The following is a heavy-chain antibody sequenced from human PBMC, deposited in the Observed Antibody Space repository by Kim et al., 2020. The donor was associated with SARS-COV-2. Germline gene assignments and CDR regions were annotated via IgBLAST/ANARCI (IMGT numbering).Heavy chain of an antibody. Sequence: GGSLRLSCTASGFTFGDYAMSWVRQAPGKGLEWVGFIRSKAYGGTTEYAASVKGRFSISRDDSKSIAYLRMNSLKTEDTAVYYCTRELLLVVPGAEGWDWSRAMDVWGQGTTVTVSS. J-gene: IGHJ6*02. D-gene: IGHD2-2*01. V-gene: IGHV3-49*04. CDR3: TRELLLVVPGAEGWDWSRAMDV. CDR2: IRSKAYGGTT. CDR1: GFTFGDYA.